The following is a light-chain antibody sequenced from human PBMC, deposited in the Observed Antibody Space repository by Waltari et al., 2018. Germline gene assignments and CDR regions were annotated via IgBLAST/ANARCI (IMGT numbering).Light chain of an antibody. CDR3: CSYAGSYTFVV. Sequence: QSALTQPRSVSGSPGQSVTIPCTGTTSDVGGYNHVSWYQHHPGKAPKLMIYDVNKRPSGVPDRFSGSKSGNTASLTISGLQPEDEADYYCCSYAGSYTFVVFGGGTKLTVL. CDR1: TSDVGGYNH. CDR2: DVN. J-gene: IGLJ2*01. V-gene: IGLV2-11*01.